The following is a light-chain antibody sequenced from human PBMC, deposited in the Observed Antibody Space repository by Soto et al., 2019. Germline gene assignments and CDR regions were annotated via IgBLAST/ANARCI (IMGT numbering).Light chain of an antibody. CDR3: AAWDDSLSGLWV. CDR2: DNT. Sequence: QSVLTQPPSVSGAPGQSVTISCTGSSSNIGAGYDAHWYQQLPGTAPKLLIYDNTNRPSGVPDRFSGSKSGTSASLAISGLRSEDEADYYCAAWDDSLSGLWVFGGGTKLTVL. V-gene: IGLV1-40*01. J-gene: IGLJ3*02. CDR1: SSNIGAGYD.